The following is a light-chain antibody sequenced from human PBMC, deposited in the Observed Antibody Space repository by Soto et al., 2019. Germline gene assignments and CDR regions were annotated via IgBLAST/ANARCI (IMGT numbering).Light chain of an antibody. J-gene: IGLJ1*01. CDR2: DVA. CDR1: SADDGTSNF. Sequence: QSALTQPASVSGSPGQSITISCSGISADDGTSNFCSWYKHRPGKAPRLILDDVANRPSWFSNSLSGTKSGDTASMTISGLEDDEEADYDCSSYARAPISVFGSGT. CDR3: SSYARAPISV. V-gene: IGLV2-14*03.